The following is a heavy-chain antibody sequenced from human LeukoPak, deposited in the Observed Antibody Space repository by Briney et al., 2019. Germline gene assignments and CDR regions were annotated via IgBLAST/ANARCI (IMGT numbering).Heavy chain of an antibody. D-gene: IGHD3-22*01. V-gene: IGHV3-7*01. CDR1: GFTFNRDW. CDR2: IKEDGSEK. J-gene: IGHJ4*02. CDR3: ATIPYYYDSSGSGGHAYYFDY. Sequence: AGGSLRLSCAASGFTFNRDWTAWVRQAPGKGLEWVANIKEDGSEKNYVDSVKGRFTISRDNAVNSVYLQMNDLRAEDTGVYYCATIPYYYDSSGSGGHAYYFDYWGQGTLVTVSS.